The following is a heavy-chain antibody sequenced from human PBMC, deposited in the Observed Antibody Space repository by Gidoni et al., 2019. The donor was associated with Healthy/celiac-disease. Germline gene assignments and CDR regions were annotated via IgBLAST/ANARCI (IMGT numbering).Heavy chain of an antibody. CDR1: GYTFTSYY. V-gene: IGHV1-46*01. CDR2: INPSGGST. J-gene: IGHJ6*02. Sequence: QVQLVQSGAEVKKPGASVKVSCKASGYTFTSYYMHWVRQAPGQGLEWMGIINPSGGSTSYAQKFQGRVTMTRDTSTSTVYMELSSLRSEDTAVYYCARVGGEPELRRGRYYYYGMDVWGQGTTVTVSS. CDR3: ARVGGEPELRRGRYYYYGMDV. D-gene: IGHD1-7*01.